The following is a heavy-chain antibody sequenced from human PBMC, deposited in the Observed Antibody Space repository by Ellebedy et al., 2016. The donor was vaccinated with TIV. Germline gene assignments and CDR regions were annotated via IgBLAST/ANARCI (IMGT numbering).Heavy chain of an antibody. D-gene: IGHD3-3*01. CDR2: IRSKVYGGTT. CDR3: TRNIPDNYDYWSCYLKGALDAFDI. J-gene: IGHJ3*02. V-gene: IGHV3-49*03. Sequence: PGGSLRLSCTASGFTFGDYAMSWFRQAPGKGLEWVGFIRSKVYGGTTAYAASVKGRFTISRDDSKRIAYLQMNSLKTEDTAVYYCTRNIPDNYDYWSCYLKGALDAFDIWGQGTMVTVPS. CDR1: GFTFGDYA.